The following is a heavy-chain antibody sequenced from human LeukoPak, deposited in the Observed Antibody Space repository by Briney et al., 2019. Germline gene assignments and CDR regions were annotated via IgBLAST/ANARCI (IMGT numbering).Heavy chain of an antibody. J-gene: IGHJ2*01. D-gene: IGHD5-12*01. V-gene: IGHV4-34*01. CDR3: ARDPTARRGYSRYFDL. CDR2: INHSGST. Sequence: SETLSLTCAVYGGSFSGYYWSWIRQPPGKGPEWIGEINHSGSTNYNPSLKSRVTMSVDTSKNQFSLKLSSVTAADTAVYYCARDPTARRGYSRYFDLWGRGTLVTVSS. CDR1: GGSFSGYY.